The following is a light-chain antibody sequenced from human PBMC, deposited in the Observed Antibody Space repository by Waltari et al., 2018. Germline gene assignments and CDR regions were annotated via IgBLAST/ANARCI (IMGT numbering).Light chain of an antibody. CDR3: HQRSNWPPIT. CDR2: DAS. J-gene: IGKJ5*01. Sequence: RASRQGSSCVAAYQQQTGQDPTLLLYDASNTATGIPAKFSGSGSWTDFILIISSREPEEFSVYYCHQRSNWPPITFGQGTRLEIK. CDR1: RQGSSC. V-gene: IGKV3-11*01.